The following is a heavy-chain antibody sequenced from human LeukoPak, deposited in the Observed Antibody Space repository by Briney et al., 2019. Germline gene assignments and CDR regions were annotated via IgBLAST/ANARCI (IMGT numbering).Heavy chain of an antibody. CDR2: ISGSSSYI. V-gene: IGHV3-21*01. D-gene: IGHD3-10*01. Sequence: GGSLRLSCAASGFTFSSYSMNWIRQAPGKGLEWVSSISGSSSYIYYADSVKGRFTISRANAKNSLYLQMNSLRAEDTAVYYCARDVEYYYGSGIPDGYYYYMDVWGKGTTVTVSS. CDR1: GFTFSSYS. J-gene: IGHJ6*03. CDR3: ARDVEYYYGSGIPDGYYYYMDV.